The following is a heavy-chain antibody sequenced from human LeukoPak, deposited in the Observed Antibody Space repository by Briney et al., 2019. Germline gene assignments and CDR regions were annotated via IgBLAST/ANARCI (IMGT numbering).Heavy chain of an antibody. CDR1: GGSTSSYY. V-gene: IGHV4-59*01. J-gene: IGHJ6*02. D-gene: IGHD3-10*01. CDR3: ARGEVLLWFGELLSYGMDV. CDR2: IYYSGST. Sequence: SETLSLTCTVSGGSTSSYYWSWIRQPPGKGLEWIGYIYYSGSTNYNPSLKSRVTISVGTSKNQFSLKLSSVTAADTAVYYCARGEVLLWFGELLSYGMDVWGQGTTVTVSS.